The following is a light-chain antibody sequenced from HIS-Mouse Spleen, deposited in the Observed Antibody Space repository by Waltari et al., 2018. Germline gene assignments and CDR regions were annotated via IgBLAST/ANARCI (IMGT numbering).Light chain of an antibody. V-gene: IGKV4-1*01. CDR2: WAS. Sequence: DIVMTQSPDSLAVSLGERATINCKSSQSVLYSSNNKNYVAWYQQKPGQPPKLLIYWASTRESGVPDRSSGSGSGTDFTLTISSLQAEDVAVYYCQQYYSTPFTFGPGTKVDIK. CDR1: QSVLYSSNNKNY. CDR3: QQYYSTPFT. J-gene: IGKJ3*01.